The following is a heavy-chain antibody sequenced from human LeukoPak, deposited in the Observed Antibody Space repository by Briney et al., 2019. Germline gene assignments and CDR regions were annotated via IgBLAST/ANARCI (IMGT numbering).Heavy chain of an antibody. CDR2: NIPIFGTA. CDR1: GSTFSNYT. J-gene: IGHJ4*02. D-gene: IGHD3-22*01. V-gene: IGHV1-69*05. Sequence: ASVKGSCKPSGSTFSNYTISWVRQAPGQGIEWIEGNIPIFGTANYAQKFQGRVTITTDDSTRKAYMELSSLRSEDTAVYYCARGGYYDSSGPVPFDYWGKGTLVTVSS. CDR3: ARGGYYDSSGPVPFDY.